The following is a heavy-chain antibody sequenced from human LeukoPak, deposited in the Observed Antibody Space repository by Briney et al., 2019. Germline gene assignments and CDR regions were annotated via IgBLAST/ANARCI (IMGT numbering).Heavy chain of an antibody. J-gene: IGHJ6*03. Sequence: GGSLRLSCAASGFTFSSYWMSWVRQAPGKGLEWVANIKQDGSEKYYVDSVKGRFTISGDNAKNSLYLQMNSLRAEDTAVYYCARVAAVADYYYYYMDVWGKGTTVTVSS. CDR1: GFTFSSYW. V-gene: IGHV3-7*01. CDR3: ARVAAVADYYYYYMDV. D-gene: IGHD6-19*01. CDR2: IKQDGSEK.